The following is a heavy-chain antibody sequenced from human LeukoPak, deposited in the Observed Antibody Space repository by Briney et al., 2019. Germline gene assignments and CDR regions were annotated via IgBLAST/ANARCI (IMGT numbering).Heavy chain of an antibody. CDR1: GYTFTSYA. V-gene: IGHV1-3*01. D-gene: IGHD3-10*01. CDR3: ARGLWFGELLKLFDY. Sequence: ASVKVSCKASGYTFTSYAMHWVRRAPGQRLEWMGWINAGNGNTKYSQKFQGRVTITRDTSASTAYMELSSLRSEDTAVYYCARGLWFGELLKLFDYWGQGTLVTVSS. J-gene: IGHJ4*02. CDR2: INAGNGNT.